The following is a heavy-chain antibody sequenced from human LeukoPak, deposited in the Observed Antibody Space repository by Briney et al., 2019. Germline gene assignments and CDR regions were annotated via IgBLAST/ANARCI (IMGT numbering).Heavy chain of an antibody. V-gene: IGHV4-59*01. CDR3: ARARRGSSQYFQH. CDR1: GGSISSYY. Sequence: SETLSLTCTVSGGSISSYYWSWIRQPPGKGLEWIGYIYYSGSTNYNPSLKSRVTISVDTSKNQFSLKLSSVTAADTAVYYCARARRGSSQYFQHWGQGTLVTVPS. CDR2: IYYSGST. J-gene: IGHJ1*01. D-gene: IGHD2-15*01.